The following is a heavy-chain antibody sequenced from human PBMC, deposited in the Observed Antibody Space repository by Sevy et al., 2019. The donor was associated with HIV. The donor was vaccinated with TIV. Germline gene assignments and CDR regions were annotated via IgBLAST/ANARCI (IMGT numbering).Heavy chain of an antibody. D-gene: IGHD2-21*02. J-gene: IGHJ5*02. V-gene: IGHV4-39*01. CDR3: ARHCVVVTAKSPSNWFDP. CDR2: IYYSGST. CDR1: GGSISSSSYY. Sequence: SETLSLTCTVSGGSISSSSYYWGWIRQPPGKGLEWIGSIYYSGSTYYNPSLKSRVTISVDTSKNQFSLKLSSVTAADTAVYYCARHCVVVTAKSPSNWFDPWGQRTLVTVSS.